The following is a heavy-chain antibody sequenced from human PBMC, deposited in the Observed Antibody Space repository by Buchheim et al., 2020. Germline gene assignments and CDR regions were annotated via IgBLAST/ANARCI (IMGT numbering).Heavy chain of an antibody. CDR2: ISHDGSNK. CDR3: AKDFHTMTAMIFTPGRSMVSWYFDY. Sequence: QVQLVESGGGVVQPGRSLRLSCAASGFTFSSYGMHWVRQAPGKGLEWVAVISHDGSNKYYADSVKGRFTISRDNSKNTLYLQMNSLRAEDTAVYYCAKDFHTMTAMIFTPGRSMVSWYFDYWGQGTL. V-gene: IGHV3-30*18. J-gene: IGHJ4*02. CDR1: GFTFSSYG. D-gene: IGHD3/OR15-3a*01.